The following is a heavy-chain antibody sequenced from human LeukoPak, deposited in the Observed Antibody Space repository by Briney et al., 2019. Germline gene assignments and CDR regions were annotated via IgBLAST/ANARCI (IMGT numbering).Heavy chain of an antibody. CDR1: GFTFSSYA. CDR2: ISYDGSNK. V-gene: IGHV3-30-3*01. J-gene: IGHJ4*02. D-gene: IGHD4-17*01. Sequence: GGSLRLSCAASGFTFSSYAMHWVRQAPGKGLEWVAVISYDGSNKYYADSVKGRFTISRDNSKNTLYLQMNSLRAEDTAVYYCARDSHGDGDYYYWGQGTLVTVSS. CDR3: ARDSHGDGDYYY.